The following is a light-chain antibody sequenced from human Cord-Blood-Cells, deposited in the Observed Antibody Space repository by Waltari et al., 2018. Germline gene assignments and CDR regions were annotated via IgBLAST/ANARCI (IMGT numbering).Light chain of an antibody. CDR1: QSLVHSDGNTY. CDR3: MQGTHWPWT. V-gene: IGKV2-30*02. CDR2: KVS. J-gene: IGKJ1*01. Sequence: DVVMTQSPLSLPVTLGQPASISCRSSQSLVHSDGNTYLNWFQQRPGQSPRRLIYKVSHRDYGVPDRFSGSGSGTDFTLKISRVEAEDVGVYYCMQGTHWPWTFGQGTKVEIK.